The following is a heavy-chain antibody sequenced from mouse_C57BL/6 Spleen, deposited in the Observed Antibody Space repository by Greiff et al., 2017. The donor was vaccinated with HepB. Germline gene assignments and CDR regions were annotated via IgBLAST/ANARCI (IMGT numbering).Heavy chain of an antibody. D-gene: IGHD3-1*01. V-gene: IGHV1-50*01. CDR1: GYTFTSYW. Sequence: QVQLQQPGAELVKPGASVKLSCKASGYTFTSYWMQWVKQRPGQGLEWIGEIDPSDSYTNYNQKFKGKATLTVDTSSSTAYMQLRSLTSEDSAVYYCASSAVAWFAYWGQGTLVTVSA. CDR2: IDPSDSYT. J-gene: IGHJ3*01. CDR3: ASSAVAWFAY.